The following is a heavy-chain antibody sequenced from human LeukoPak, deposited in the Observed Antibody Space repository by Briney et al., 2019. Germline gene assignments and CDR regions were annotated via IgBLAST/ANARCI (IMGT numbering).Heavy chain of an antibody. J-gene: IGHJ6*03. CDR2: INNSGST. CDR3: ARGRGGYCSSTSCYQGRGYYYYMDV. CDR1: GVSFSGYY. V-gene: IGHV4-34*01. Sequence: KASETLSLTCAVYGVSFSGYYWSWVRQPPGKGPEWVGEINNSGSTNYNPSLKSRVTISVATSNTQFSLKLSSVTAAATAVYYCARGRGGYCSSTSCYQGRGYYYYMDVWGKGTTVTVSS. D-gene: IGHD2-2*01.